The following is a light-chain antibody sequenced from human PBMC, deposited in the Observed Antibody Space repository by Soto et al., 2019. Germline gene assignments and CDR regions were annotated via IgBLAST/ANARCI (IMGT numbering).Light chain of an antibody. J-gene: IGLJ1*01. CDR3: SSYTSSSTYV. CDR2: DVS. CDR1: SSDVGGYNY. Sequence: QSALTQPASVSGSPGQSITISCTGTSSDVGGYNYVSWYQQHPGKAPKLMIYDVSNRPSGVSNRFSGSKSGNTASLTISGPQAKDEADYYCSSYTSSSTYVFGTGTKLTVL. V-gene: IGLV2-14*01.